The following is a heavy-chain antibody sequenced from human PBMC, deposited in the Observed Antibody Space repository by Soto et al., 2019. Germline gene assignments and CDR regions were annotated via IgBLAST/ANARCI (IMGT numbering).Heavy chain of an antibody. D-gene: IGHD1-1*01. Sequence: PGGSLRLSCAASGFTFSSYWMSWVRQAPGKGLEWVANIKQDGSEKYYVDSVKGRFTISRDNAKNSLYLQMNSLRAEDTAVYYCARDSTENWNDGDYWGQGTLVTVSS. J-gene: IGHJ4*02. CDR1: GFTFSSYW. V-gene: IGHV3-7*01. CDR2: IKQDGSEK. CDR3: ARDSTENWNDGDY.